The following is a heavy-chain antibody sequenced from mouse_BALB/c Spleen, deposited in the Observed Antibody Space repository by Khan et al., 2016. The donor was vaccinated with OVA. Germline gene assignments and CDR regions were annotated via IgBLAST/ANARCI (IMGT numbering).Heavy chain of an antibody. V-gene: IGHV1S132*01. J-gene: IGHJ2*01. CDR2: IYTGTDNS. D-gene: IGHD3-2*02. CDR3: AREEALYHLDH. Sequence: VQLQQSGAELVRPGASVKLSCKTSGYIFTSYWIHWVKQRSGQGLEWIARIYTGTDNSYYNEKFKDKATLTADKSSSTAYMQLSSLKSEDSDVYFCAREEALYHLDHWGQGTTLTVSS. CDR1: GYIFTSYW.